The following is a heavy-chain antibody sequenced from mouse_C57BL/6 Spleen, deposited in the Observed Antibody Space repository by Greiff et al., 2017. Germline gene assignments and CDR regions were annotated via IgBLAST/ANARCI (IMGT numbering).Heavy chain of an antibody. CDR1: GFSLTSYG. CDR3: AKNMGTWKVDYFDY. D-gene: IGHD2-1*01. J-gene: IGHJ2*01. Sequence: VQGVESGPGLVQPSQSLSITCTVSGFSLTSYGVHWVRQPPGKGLEWMGVIWSGGSTDYNAAFISRLSISKDNSKSQVFFKMNSLQADDTAIYYGAKNMGTWKVDYFDYWGQGTTLTVSS. CDR2: IWSGGST. V-gene: IGHV2-4*01.